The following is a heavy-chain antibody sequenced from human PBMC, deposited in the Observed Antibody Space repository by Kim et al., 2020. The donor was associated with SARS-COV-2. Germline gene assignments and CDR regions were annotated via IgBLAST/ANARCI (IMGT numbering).Heavy chain of an antibody. D-gene: IGHD3-22*01. Sequence: GGSLRLSCAASGYTVTYRYMGWVRQAPGKGLEWVSFISSGGNTIYADSVKGRLIISRDHSKNTLYLQMNSLRAEDTAVYYCATVVFYYDAGYFKNWGQGTLVIVSS. CDR3: ATVVFYYDAGYFKN. V-gene: IGHV3-66*01. CDR2: ISSGGNT. J-gene: IGHJ1*01. CDR1: GYTVTYRY.